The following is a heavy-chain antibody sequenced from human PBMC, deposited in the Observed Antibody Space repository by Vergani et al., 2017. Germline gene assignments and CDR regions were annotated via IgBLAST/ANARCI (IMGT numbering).Heavy chain of an antibody. CDR3: TRGVSSGYDYAY. CDR1: GYSFNSYG. CDR2: ISAYNGNT. V-gene: IGHV1-18*01. J-gene: IGHJ4*02. Sequence: QVQLVQSGAEVKKPGASVKVSCKASGYSFNSYGITWVQQAPGQGLEWMGWISAYNGNTKYARRFQGRVTMTTDTSTSTAYMELRSLRSDDTAVYYCTRGVSSGYDYAYWGQGTLVTVSS. D-gene: IGHD5-12*01.